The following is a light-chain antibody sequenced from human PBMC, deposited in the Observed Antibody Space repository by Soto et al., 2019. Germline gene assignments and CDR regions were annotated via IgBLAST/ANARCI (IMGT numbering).Light chain of an antibody. CDR1: SSDVGGYNY. V-gene: IGLV2-14*03. CDR2: DVS. Sequence: SVLPQAASVSGSPGQSITISCTGTSSDVGGYNYVSWYQQYPGKAPKLMIYDVSHRPSGVSNRLSGSKSGNTASLTISGLQPEDEADYYCSSYTSSDTYFFGNGTKVTVL. CDR3: SSYTSSDTYF. J-gene: IGLJ1*01.